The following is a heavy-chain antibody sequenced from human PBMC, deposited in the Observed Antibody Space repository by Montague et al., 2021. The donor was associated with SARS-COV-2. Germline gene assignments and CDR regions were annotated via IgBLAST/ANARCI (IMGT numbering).Heavy chain of an antibody. J-gene: IGHJ6*04. V-gene: IGHV4-39*01. CDR3: ASLGSPAYCGGDCYLRDYGTDV. CDR1: VDWSSASADY. CDR2: TYDSGNT. D-gene: IGHD2-21*02. Sequence: SETLSLTCTGAVDWSSASADYRSWVRESPREGLESSRTTYDSGNTYSNPSLKSRLTISMDTSKSQVSLKINSVTAADTAVYFCASLGSPAYCGGDCYLRDYGTDVWGKGTRGTVSS.